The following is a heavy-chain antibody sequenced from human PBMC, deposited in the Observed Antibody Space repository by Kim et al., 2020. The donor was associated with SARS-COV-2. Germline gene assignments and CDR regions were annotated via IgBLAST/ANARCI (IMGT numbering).Heavy chain of an antibody. D-gene: IGHD3-10*01. V-gene: IGHV3-23*01. CDR2: ISDSGTIT. CDR1: GFTFRTYG. J-gene: IGHJ4*02. CDR3: VRPVSVRRGDGDY. Sequence: GGSLRLSFAASGFTFRTYGMNWVRQAPGKGLEWVSGISDSGTITTYADSVKGRFTISRDNSKSTLYLQMNSLRVEDMAVYYCVRPVSVRRGDGDYWGQGTLLTVSS.